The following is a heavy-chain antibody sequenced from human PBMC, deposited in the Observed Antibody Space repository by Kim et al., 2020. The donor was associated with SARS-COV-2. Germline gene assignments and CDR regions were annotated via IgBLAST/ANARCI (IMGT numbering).Heavy chain of an antibody. CDR2: MYNSETT. J-gene: IGHJ3*02. CDR1: GGSISGNY. D-gene: IGHD5-12*01. Sequence: SETLSLTCTVSGGSISGNYWSWIRQPPGKGLEWIGFMYNSETTNYNPSLKSRFTISPDVSKNLFSLRLSSVTAEDSAVYYCARHLRGYSGYDSALDILG. V-gene: IGHV4-59*08. CDR3: ARHLRGYSGYDSALDI.